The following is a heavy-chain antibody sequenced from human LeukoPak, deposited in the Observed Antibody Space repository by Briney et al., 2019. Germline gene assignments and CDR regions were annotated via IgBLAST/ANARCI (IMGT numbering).Heavy chain of an antibody. V-gene: IGHV3-30*03. Sequence: GGSLRLSCAASGFTFSSFGLHWVRQAPGKGLEWVAVISYDGRNKNYADPVKGRFTISRDNAKNSLYLQMSSLRAEDTAVFYCARDRGYTSFDYWGQGTLVAVSS. CDR1: GFTFSSFG. CDR2: ISYDGRNK. CDR3: ARDRGYTSFDY. J-gene: IGHJ4*02. D-gene: IGHD5-18*01.